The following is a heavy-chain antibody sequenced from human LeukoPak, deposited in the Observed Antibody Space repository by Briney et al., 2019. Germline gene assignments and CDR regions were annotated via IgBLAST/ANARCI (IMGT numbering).Heavy chain of an antibody. CDR3: ARGHSSGWYYFDY. V-gene: IGHV3-23*01. Sequence: GGSLRLSCAASGFTFSSYAMSWVRQAPGKGLEWVSTISGSGGSTHYADSVKGRFTISRDNSKNTLYLQMNSLRAEDTAVYYFARGHSSGWYYFDYWGQGTLVTVSS. CDR1: GFTFSSYA. J-gene: IGHJ4*02. D-gene: IGHD6-19*01. CDR2: ISGSGGST.